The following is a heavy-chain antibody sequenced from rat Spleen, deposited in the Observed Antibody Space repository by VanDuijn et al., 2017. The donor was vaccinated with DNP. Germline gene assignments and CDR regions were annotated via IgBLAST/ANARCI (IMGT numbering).Heavy chain of an antibody. CDR2: ISSGGGP. CDR3: ATMGITHPFFDS. J-gene: IGHJ2*01. Sequence: EVQLVQSGGGLVQPGRSLRLSCAASGFTFRNFAMAWVRQTPTKGLEWVASISSGGGPYYRDSVKGRFTLSRDNAKTTLYLQMDSLMSEDTATYYCATMGITHPFFDSWGQGVMVTVSS. V-gene: IGHV5S13*01. D-gene: IGHD1-9*01. CDR1: GFTFRNFA.